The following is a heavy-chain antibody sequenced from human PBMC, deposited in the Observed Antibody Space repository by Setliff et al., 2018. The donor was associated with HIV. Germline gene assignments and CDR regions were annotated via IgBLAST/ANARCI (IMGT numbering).Heavy chain of an antibody. J-gene: IGHJ4*02. CDR1: DDSIKSDNYY. CDR2: VYITGRI. CDR3: ARLGRAIDDGGSSLRLDF. V-gene: IGHV4-61*02. Sequence: PSETLSLTCTVSDDSIKSDNYYWSWVRQPAGKGLEWIGRVYITGRIHYNPSLKSRVSLSIDTSNTRFSLWLRSATAADTATYFCARLGRAIDDGGSSLRLDFWGQGMLVTVS. D-gene: IGHD2-21*01.